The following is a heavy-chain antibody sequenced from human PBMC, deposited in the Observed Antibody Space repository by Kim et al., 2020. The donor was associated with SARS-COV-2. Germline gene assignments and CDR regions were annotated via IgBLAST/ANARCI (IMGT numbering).Heavy chain of an antibody. Sequence: GGSLRLSCATSGFTFTTYAMSWVRQAPGKGLEWVSVISGSGGSTYYTDSVKGRFTISRDNSKNTLSLQMNSLRGEDTAVYYCARVRHSDFWSGYSAEYFFDYWGQGNVVTVSS. CDR1: GFTFTTYA. V-gene: IGHV3-23*01. CDR2: ISGSGGST. J-gene: IGHJ4*02. D-gene: IGHD3-3*01. CDR3: ARVRHSDFWSGYSAEYFFDY.